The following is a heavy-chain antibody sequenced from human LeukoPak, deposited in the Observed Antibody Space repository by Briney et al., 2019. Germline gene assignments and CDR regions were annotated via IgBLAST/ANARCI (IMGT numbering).Heavy chain of an antibody. D-gene: IGHD3-22*01. V-gene: IGHV3-20*04. Sequence: GGSLRLSCAASGFTFDDCGMSWVRQAPGKGLEWVSGINWNGGSTGYADSVKGRFTISRDNAKNSLYLQMNSLRAEDTALYYCARDRRYYYDSSGYYPTEVFDYWGQGTLVTVSS. CDR2: INWNGGST. J-gene: IGHJ4*02. CDR1: GFTFDDCG. CDR3: ARDRRYYYDSSGYYPTEVFDY.